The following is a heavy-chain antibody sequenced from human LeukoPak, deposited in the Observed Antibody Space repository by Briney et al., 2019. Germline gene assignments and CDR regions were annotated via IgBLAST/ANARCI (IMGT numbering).Heavy chain of an antibody. D-gene: IGHD2-15*01. CDR3: AKRDQSPIVVVVAGGFDY. CDR1: GFTFGDYT. Sequence: GGSLRLSCTASGFTFGDYTMSWVRQAPGKGLEWVSAISGSGGSTYYADSVKGRFTISRDNSKNTLYLQMNSLRAEDTAVYYCAKRDQSPIVVVVAGGFDYWGQGTLVTVSS. V-gene: IGHV3-23*01. CDR2: ISGSGGST. J-gene: IGHJ4*02.